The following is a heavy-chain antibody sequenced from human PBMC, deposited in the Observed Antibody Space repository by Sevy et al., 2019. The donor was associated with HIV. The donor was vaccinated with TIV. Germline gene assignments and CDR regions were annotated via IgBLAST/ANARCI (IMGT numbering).Heavy chain of an antibody. J-gene: IGHJ6*02. Sequence: GGSLRLSCAASGFTFSSYGMHWVRQAPGKGLEWVAVISYDGSNKYYADSVKGRFTISRDNSKNTLYLQMNSLRAEDTAVYYCAKVGGDIVAGDYYYGMDVWGQGTTVTVSS. D-gene: IGHD2-15*01. V-gene: IGHV3-30*18. CDR1: GFTFSSYG. CDR2: ISYDGSNK. CDR3: AKVGGDIVAGDYYYGMDV.